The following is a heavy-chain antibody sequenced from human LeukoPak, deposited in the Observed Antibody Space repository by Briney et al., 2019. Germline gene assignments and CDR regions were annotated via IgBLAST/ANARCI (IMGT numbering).Heavy chain of an antibody. Sequence: GGSLRLSCAASGFTFSSNGMHWVRQAPGKGLEWVAVISHDGSNKYYADSVKGRFTISRDNSKNTLYLQMNSLRVEDTAVYYCAKVRWKLLYIDGMDVWGQGTTVTVSS. CDR3: AKVRWKLLYIDGMDV. V-gene: IGHV3-30*18. J-gene: IGHJ6*02. CDR2: ISHDGSNK. D-gene: IGHD1-26*01. CDR1: GFTFSSNG.